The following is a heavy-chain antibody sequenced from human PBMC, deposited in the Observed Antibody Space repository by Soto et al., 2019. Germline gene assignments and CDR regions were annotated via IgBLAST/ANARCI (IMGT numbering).Heavy chain of an antibody. D-gene: IGHD1-26*01. J-gene: IGHJ6*02. CDR2: ISYDGSNK. CDR3: AREKYSGSYYYYGMDV. V-gene: IGHV3-30-3*01. CDR1: GFTVSSNF. Sequence: VQLVETGGGLIQPGGSLRISCAASGFTVSSNFMNWVRQAPGKGLEWVAVISYDGSNKYYADSVKGRFTISRDNSKNTLYLQMNSLRAEDTAVYYCAREKYSGSYYYYGMDVWGQGTTVTVSS.